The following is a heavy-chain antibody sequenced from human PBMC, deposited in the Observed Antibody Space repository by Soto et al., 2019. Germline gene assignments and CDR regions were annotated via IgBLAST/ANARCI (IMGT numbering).Heavy chain of an antibody. CDR1: GFTFSSYA. Sequence: EVQLLESAGGLVQPGGSLRLSCAASGFTFSSYAMSWVRQAPGKGQEWVSSVSGSSGSKSYADSVKGRFTISRDNSKSTVYLQMNSLRAEDTAVYFCAKDWCSGTTCYCLENWGQGTLVTVSS. V-gene: IGHV3-23*01. CDR2: VSGSSGSK. D-gene: IGHD1-7*01. CDR3: AKDWCSGTTCYCLEN. J-gene: IGHJ4*02.